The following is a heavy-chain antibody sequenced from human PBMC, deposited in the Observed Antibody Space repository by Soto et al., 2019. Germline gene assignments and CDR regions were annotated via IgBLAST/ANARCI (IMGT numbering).Heavy chain of an antibody. Sequence: GGSLRLSCAASGFTFSSYAMHWVRQAPGKGLEWVAVISYDGSNKYYADSVKGRFTISRDNSKNTLYLQMNSLRAEDTAVYYCARDSDPDYYDSSGYPDYWGQGNLVTVSS. CDR1: GFTFSSYA. CDR2: ISYDGSNK. J-gene: IGHJ4*02. V-gene: IGHV3-30-3*01. D-gene: IGHD3-22*01. CDR3: ARDSDPDYYDSSGYPDY.